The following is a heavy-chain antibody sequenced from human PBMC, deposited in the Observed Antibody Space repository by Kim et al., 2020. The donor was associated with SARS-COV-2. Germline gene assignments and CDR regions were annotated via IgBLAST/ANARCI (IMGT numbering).Heavy chain of an antibody. D-gene: IGHD6-19*01. CDR3: AMGKYSSGWYGVY. CDR1: GGSVSSGSYY. J-gene: IGHJ4*02. CDR2: IYYSGST. Sequence: SETLSLTCTVSGGSVSSGSYYWSWIRQPPGKGLEWIGYIYYSGSTNYNPSLKSRVTISVDTSKNQFSLKLSSVTAADTAVYYCAMGKYSSGWYGVYWGQGTLVTVSS. V-gene: IGHV4-61*01.